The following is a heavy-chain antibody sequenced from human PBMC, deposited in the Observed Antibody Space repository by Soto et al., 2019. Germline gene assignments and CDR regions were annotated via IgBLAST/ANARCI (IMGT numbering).Heavy chain of an antibody. Sequence: ASVKVSCKASGYRFTAYYIHWVRQAPGQGLEWMGRMNLDTGGTTYAQKLQGRVTMTRDTSISTAYMEVSSVKSDDTAMYYCARDGNFAFRGYSFGFDFWGQGTLVTVSS. J-gene: IGHJ4*02. CDR2: MNLDTGGT. CDR1: GYRFTAYY. D-gene: IGHD5-18*01. CDR3: ARDGNFAFRGYSFGFDF. V-gene: IGHV1-2*06.